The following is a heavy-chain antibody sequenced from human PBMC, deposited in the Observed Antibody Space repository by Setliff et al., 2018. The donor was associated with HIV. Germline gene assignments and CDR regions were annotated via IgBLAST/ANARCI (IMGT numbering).Heavy chain of an antibody. CDR1: GYTFTSYY. J-gene: IGHJ6*04. V-gene: IGHV1-46*01. Sequence: ASVKVSCKASGYTFTSYYMHWVRQAPGQGLEWMGIINPSGGSTNYAQKFQGRVTMTRDTSTSTVYMELSSLRSEDTAVYYCARGKGVGGVIITGGLDVWGKGTTVTVSS. CDR3: ARGKGVGGVIITGGLDV. CDR2: INPSGGST. D-gene: IGHD3-10*01.